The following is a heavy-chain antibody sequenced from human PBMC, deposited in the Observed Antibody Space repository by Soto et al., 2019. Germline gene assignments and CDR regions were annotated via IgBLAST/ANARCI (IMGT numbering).Heavy chain of an antibody. CDR2: MNPNSGNT. V-gene: IGHV1-8*01. Sequence: QVQLVQSGAEVKKPGASVKVSYKASGYTFTSYDINWVRQATGQGLEWMGWMNPNSGNTGYAQKFQGRVTMTRNTSISTAYMELSSLRSEDTAVYYCARAPAYCGGDCYPYYYYYYMDVWGKGTTVTVSS. J-gene: IGHJ6*03. D-gene: IGHD2-21*01. CDR3: ARAPAYCGGDCYPYYYYYYMDV. CDR1: GYTFTSYD.